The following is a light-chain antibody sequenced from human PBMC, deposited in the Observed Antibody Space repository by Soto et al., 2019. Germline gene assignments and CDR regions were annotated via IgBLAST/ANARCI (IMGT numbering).Light chain of an antibody. J-gene: IGKJ1*01. CDR3: QHYNNWPPST. CDR1: QSVRSN. CDR2: GAS. V-gene: IGKV3-15*01. Sequence: EIVMTQSPVTLSVSPGERATLSCRASQSVRSNIAWYQQKPGQVPRLLIYGASTRATGIPARFSGSGSGTEFTLIISSLQSEDFAVYYCQHYNNWPPSTFGQGNKVELK.